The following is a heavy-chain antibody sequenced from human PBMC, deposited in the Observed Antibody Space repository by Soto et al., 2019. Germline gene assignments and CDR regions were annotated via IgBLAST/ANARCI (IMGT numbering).Heavy chain of an antibody. CDR2: IAWNSGGI. CDR3: AKDDTFDM. CDR1: GFNFDDYP. V-gene: IGHV3-9*01. Sequence: EVHLVESGGGLVQPGTSLRLSCSASGFNFDDYPMHWVRQSPGKGLEWVTGIAWNSGGIRYADSVRGRFIISRDNAKNSLYLQMNSQRPEDTALYYCAKDDTFDMWGQGTLVTVSS. J-gene: IGHJ3*02.